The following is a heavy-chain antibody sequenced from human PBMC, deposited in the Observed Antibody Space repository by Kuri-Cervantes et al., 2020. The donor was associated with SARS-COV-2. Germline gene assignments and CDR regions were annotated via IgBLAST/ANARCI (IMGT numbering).Heavy chain of an antibody. J-gene: IGHJ3*02. V-gene: IGHV1-46*01. CDR1: GYTFTSYY. CDR2: INPSGGST. CDR3: ASRRGFLAYNDAFDI. Sequence: ASVKVSCKASGYTFTSYYMHWVRQAPGQGLEWMGIINPSGGSTSYAQKFQGRVTITRNTSISTAYMELSSLRSEDTAVYYCASRRGFLAYNDAFDIWGQGTMVTVSS. D-gene: IGHD3-3*01.